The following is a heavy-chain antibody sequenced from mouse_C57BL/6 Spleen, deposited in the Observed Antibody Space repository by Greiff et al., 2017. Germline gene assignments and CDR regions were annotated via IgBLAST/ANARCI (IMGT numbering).Heavy chain of an antibody. CDR3: ARESNWGGWYFDV. Sequence: EVKLVESGGGLVKPGGSLKLSCAASGFPFSDYGMHWVRQAPEQGLEWVAYISSGSSTIYYADTVKGRFTISRDNAKNTLFLQMTSLRSEDTAMEYCARESNWGGWYFDVGGTGTTVTVSS. CDR2: ISSGSSTI. V-gene: IGHV5-17*01. J-gene: IGHJ1*03. D-gene: IGHD4-1*01. CDR1: GFPFSDYG.